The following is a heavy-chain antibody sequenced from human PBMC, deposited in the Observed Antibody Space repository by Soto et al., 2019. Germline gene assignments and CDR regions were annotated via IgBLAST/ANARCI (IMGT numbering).Heavy chain of an antibody. Sequence: SETLSLTCTVSGGSISSSSYYWGWIRQPPGKGLEWIGSIYYRGNTDYNPSLKSRVTISLDTPKNQFSLRLSSVTAADTAVYYCARHPGYYDILTGYTTYYFDDWGQGILVTVSS. CDR2: IYYRGNT. D-gene: IGHD3-9*01. J-gene: IGHJ4*02. V-gene: IGHV4-39*01. CDR1: GGSISSSSYY. CDR3: ARHPGYYDILTGYTTYYFDD.